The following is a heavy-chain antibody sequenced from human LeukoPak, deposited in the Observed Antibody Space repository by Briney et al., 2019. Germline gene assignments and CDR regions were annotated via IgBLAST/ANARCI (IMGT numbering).Heavy chain of an antibody. J-gene: IGHJ4*02. CDR2: IIPIFGTA. V-gene: IGHV1-69*13. CDR3: AREAAAGTQLDY. CDR1: GGTFSSYA. D-gene: IGHD6-13*01. Sequence: SVKVSCKASGGTFSSYAISWVRQAPGQGLEWMGGIIPIFGTANYAQKFQGRVTITADESTSTAYMELSSLRPEDTAVYYCAREAAAGTQLDYWGQGTLVTVSS.